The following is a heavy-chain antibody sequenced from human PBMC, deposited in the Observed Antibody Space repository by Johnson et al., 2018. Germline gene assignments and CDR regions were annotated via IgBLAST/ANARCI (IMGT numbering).Heavy chain of an antibody. CDR2: IYSGGST. Sequence: QVQLVQSGGGVVQPGRSLRLSCAASGFTFSSYGMHWVRQAPGKGLVWVSVIYSGGSTYYADSVKGRFTISRDNSKNTLYLQMNSLRAEDTAVYYCARDLWYISSSYAFDIWGQGTMVTVSS. V-gene: IGHV3-NL1*01. CDR3: ARDLWYISSSYAFDI. J-gene: IGHJ3*02. D-gene: IGHD6-13*01. CDR1: GFTFSSYG.